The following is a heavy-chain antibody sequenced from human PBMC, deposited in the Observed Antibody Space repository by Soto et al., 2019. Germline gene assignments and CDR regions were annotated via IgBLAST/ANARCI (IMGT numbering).Heavy chain of an antibody. CDR2: IKQDGSEK. D-gene: IGHD6-13*01. CDR1: GFTFSNYW. CDR3: AWEGDSGSWFNY. V-gene: IGHV3-7*01. Sequence: EVQLVESGGGLVQPGGSLRLSCAASGFTFSNYWMSWVRQAPGKGLEWVANIKQDGSEKYYVDFVKGRFTISRDNAKNSLYWQRNGMRGEDTAVYYCAWEGDSGSWFNYWGQGTLVTVSS. J-gene: IGHJ4*02.